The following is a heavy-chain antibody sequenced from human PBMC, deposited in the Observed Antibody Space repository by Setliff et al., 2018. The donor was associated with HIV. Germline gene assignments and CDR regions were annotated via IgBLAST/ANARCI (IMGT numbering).Heavy chain of an antibody. J-gene: IGHJ6*03. D-gene: IGHD2-8*01. CDR2: ISAYNGNR. CDR1: GYTFIRYG. CDR3: VRLTADRTNYYYYMDV. V-gene: IGHV1-18*01. Sequence: GASVKVSCKASGYTFIRYGISWVRQAPGQGLEWMGWISAYNGNRNFAQKFRGRVTMTTDISTNTAYMEVRSLSFDDTAVYYCVRLTADRTNYYYYMDVWGKGTTVTVSS.